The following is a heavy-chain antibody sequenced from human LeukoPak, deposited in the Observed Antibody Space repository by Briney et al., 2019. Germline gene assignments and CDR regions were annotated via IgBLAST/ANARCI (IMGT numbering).Heavy chain of an antibody. D-gene: IGHD3-9*01. CDR1: GYTFTGYY. J-gene: IGHJ2*01. CDR2: INPNSGGT. V-gene: IGHV1-2*02. Sequence: ASVKVSCEASGYTFTGYYMHWVRQAPGQGLEWMGWINPNSGGTNYAQKFQGRVTMTRDTSISTAYMELSRLRSDDTAVYYCARGFARGLLRYFDWLPPEGLWYFDLWGRGTLVTVSS. CDR3: ARGFARGLLRYFDWLPPEGLWYFDL.